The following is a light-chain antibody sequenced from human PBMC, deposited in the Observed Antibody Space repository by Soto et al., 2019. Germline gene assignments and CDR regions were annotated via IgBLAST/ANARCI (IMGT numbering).Light chain of an antibody. V-gene: IGLV2-14*01. CDR3: ASWDDSLNGPV. CDR1: SSDVGGYNY. Sequence: QSVLTQPASVSGPPGQSITISCTGTSSDVGGYNYVSWYQQHPGKAPKLMIYEVSNRPSGVPNRFSGSKSGNTASLTISGLQAEDEADYYCASWDDSLNGPVFGTGTKVTVL. CDR2: EVS. J-gene: IGLJ1*01.